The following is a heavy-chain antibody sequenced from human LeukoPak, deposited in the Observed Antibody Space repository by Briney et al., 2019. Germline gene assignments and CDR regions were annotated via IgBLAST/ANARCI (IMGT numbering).Heavy chain of an antibody. CDR1: GVTFSSYG. CDR2: IWYDGSNK. V-gene: IGHV3-33*01. J-gene: IGHJ4*02. Sequence: PGRSLRLSCAASGVTFSSYGMHWGRQAPGKGLEWVAVIWYDGSNKYYADSVKGRFTISRDNSKNTLYLQMNSLRAEDTAVDYCARETGSGWAVDYWGQGTLVTVSS. D-gene: IGHD6-19*01. CDR3: ARETGSGWAVDY.